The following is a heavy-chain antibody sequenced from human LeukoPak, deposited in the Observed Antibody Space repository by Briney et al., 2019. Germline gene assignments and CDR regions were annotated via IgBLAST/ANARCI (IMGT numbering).Heavy chain of an antibody. CDR3: ARDPTEYGSGSFPLDY. CDR1: SYTFTSYG. CDR2: ISAYNGNT. J-gene: IGHJ4*02. D-gene: IGHD3-10*01. V-gene: IGHV1-18*01. Sequence: ASVKVSCKASSYTFTSYGISWVRQAPGQGLEWMGWISAYNGNTNYAQKLQGRVTTTTDTSTSTVYMELRSLRSDDTAVYYCARDPTEYGSGSFPLDYWGQGTLVTVSS.